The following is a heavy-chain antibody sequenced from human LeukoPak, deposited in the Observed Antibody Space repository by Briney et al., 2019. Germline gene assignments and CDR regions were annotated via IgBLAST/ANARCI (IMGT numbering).Heavy chain of an antibody. CDR1: GYTVSANY. Sequence: PGGSLRLSCAASGYTVSANYMSWVRQAPGKGLEWVSVIYSGGSTYYTDSVKGRFTISRDNSKNTLYLQMNSLRADDTAVYYCARVGSWGPYYFDYWGQGTLVTVSS. CDR3: ARVGSWGPYYFDY. D-gene: IGHD3-10*01. V-gene: IGHV3-53*01. J-gene: IGHJ4*02. CDR2: IYSGGST.